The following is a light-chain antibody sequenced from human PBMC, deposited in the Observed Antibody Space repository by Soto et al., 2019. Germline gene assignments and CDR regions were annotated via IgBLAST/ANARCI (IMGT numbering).Light chain of an antibody. V-gene: IGKV3-15*01. CDR2: GAS. CDR1: QSVSSN. CDR3: QQYNNWPFT. Sequence: EIVMTQSPATLSVSPGERATLSCRASQSVSSNLAWYQQKPGQAPRLLIYGASTRATGIPARVSGSGSGTEFTLTISSLQSEDFAVYYCQQYNNWPFTFGPATKVDIK. J-gene: IGKJ3*01.